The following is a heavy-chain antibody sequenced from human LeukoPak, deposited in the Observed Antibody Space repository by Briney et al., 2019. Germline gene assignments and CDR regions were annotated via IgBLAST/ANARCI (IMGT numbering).Heavy chain of an antibody. Sequence: SETLSLTCTVSGGSISSGSYYWSWIRQPAGKGLEWIGRIYTSGSTNYNPSLKSRVTISVDTSKNQFSLKLSSVTAADTAVYYCARGLGIAAAGTFWFDPWGRGTLVTVSS. V-gene: IGHV4-61*02. CDR3: ARGLGIAAAGTFWFDP. CDR2: IYTSGST. J-gene: IGHJ5*02. D-gene: IGHD6-13*01. CDR1: GGSISSGSYY.